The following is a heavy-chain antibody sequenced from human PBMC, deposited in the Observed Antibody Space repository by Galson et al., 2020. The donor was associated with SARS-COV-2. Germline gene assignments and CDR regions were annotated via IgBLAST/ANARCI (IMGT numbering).Heavy chain of an antibody. CDR3: AKENAEDDAFDV. V-gene: IGHV4-4*07. D-gene: IGHD1-1*01. CDR1: GGSVKRYY. J-gene: IGHJ3*01. Sequence: SETLSLTCTVSGGSVKRYYWNWFRQPAGRGLEWIGRVYTYGSGSEITHYNPSLKSRVGMSTETSKNQFSLKLKSVTAADTAVFYCAKENAEDDAFDVWGEGTMVSVYS. CDR2: VYTYGSGSEIT.